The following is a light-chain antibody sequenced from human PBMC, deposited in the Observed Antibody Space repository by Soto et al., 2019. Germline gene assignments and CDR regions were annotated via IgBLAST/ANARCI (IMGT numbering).Light chain of an antibody. V-gene: IGLV2-14*01. CDR3: SSYTGSSTI. J-gene: IGLJ2*01. Sequence: QSALTQPASVSGSPGQSITISCTGTSSDVGDFSFVSWYQQNPGKAPKLMIYDVSNRPSGVSHRFSGSKSGNTASLTISGLQTGDEADYFCSSYTGSSTIFGGGTKVTVL. CDR2: DVS. CDR1: SSDVGDFSF.